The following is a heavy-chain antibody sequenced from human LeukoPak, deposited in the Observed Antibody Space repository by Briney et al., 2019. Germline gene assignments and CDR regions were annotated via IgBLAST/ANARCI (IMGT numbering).Heavy chain of an antibody. D-gene: IGHD3-9*01. CDR3: ARHEGYDILTGYSYYFDY. CDR2: INHSGST. CDR1: GGSFSGYY. V-gene: IGHV4-34*01. Sequence: SETLSLTCAVYGGSFSGYYWSWIRQPPGKGLEWNGEINHSGSTNYNPSLKSRVTISVDTSKNQFSLNLSSVTAADTAVYYCARHEGYDILTGYSYYFDYWGQGTLVTVPS. J-gene: IGHJ4*02.